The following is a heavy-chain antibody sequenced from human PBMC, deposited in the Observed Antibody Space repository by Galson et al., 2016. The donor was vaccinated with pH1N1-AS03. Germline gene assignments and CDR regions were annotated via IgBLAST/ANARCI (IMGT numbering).Heavy chain of an antibody. J-gene: IGHJ4*02. CDR3: IKGGAASADFFDI. V-gene: IGHV3-9*01. Sequence: LRLSCAVSGFRFDDYAMHWVRQAPGKGLEWVSSISWNSNKIDYADSVKGRFTISRDSAKNSLNLQMNSLRAEDTALYYCIKGGAASADFFDIWGQGTLVTVSS. D-gene: IGHD3/OR15-3a*01. CDR2: ISWNSNKI. CDR1: GFRFDDYA.